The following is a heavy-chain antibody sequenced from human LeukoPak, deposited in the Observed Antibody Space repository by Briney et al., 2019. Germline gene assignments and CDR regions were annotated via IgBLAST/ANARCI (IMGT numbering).Heavy chain of an antibody. D-gene: IGHD1-1*01. CDR2: ISWNSGSI. Sequence: GRSLRLSCAASGFTFDDYAMHWVRQAPGKGLEWVSGISWNSGSIGYADSVKGRFTISRDNAKNSLYLQMNSLRAEDTALYYCAKVSSGTTSGPYYYYMDVWGKGTTVTVSS. V-gene: IGHV3-9*01. J-gene: IGHJ6*03. CDR1: GFTFDDYA. CDR3: AKVSSGTTSGPYYYYMDV.